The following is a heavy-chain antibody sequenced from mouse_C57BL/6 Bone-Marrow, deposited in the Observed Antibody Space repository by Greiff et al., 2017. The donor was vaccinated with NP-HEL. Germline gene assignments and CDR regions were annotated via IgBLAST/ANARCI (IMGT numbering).Heavy chain of an antibody. J-gene: IGHJ2*01. V-gene: IGHV1-64*01. CDR3: ARPYYYGSSYRVYFDY. CDR2: IHPNSGST. D-gene: IGHD1-1*01. Sequence: VQLQQPGAELVKPGASVKLSCKASGYTFTSYWMHWVKQRPGQGLEWIGMIHPNSGSTNYNEKFKSKATLTVDKSSSTAYMQLSSLTSEDSAVYYCARPYYYGSSYRVYFDYWGQGTTLTVSS. CDR1: GYTFTSYW.